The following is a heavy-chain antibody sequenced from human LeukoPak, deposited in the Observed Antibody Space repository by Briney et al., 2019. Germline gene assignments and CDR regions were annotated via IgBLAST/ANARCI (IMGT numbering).Heavy chain of an antibody. J-gene: IGHJ4*02. V-gene: IGHV3-23*01. CDR1: GFTFSNYA. Sequence: GGALRLSCAASGFTFSNYAMMWVRQAPGKRLEWVSSITGSGDGTYYADSVRGRFTISRDNSENTLYLQLNSLRAEDTAVYFCVKGFVHPTYYFDYWGQGTLVTVSS. D-gene: IGHD3-10*01. CDR2: ITGSGDGT. CDR3: VKGFVHPTYYFDY.